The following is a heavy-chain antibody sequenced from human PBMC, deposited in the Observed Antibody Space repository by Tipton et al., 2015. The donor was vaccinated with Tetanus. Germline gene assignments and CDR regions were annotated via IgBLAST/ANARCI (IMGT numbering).Heavy chain of an antibody. V-gene: IGHV3-23*01. Sequence: GSLRLSCAASGFTFSSYAMSWVRQAPGKGLEWVSAISGSGGSTYYADSVKGRFTISRDNAKNSLYLQMNSLRAEDAAVYYCARDLITIFGYYGTDVWGQGATVTVSS. CDR1: GFTFSSYA. CDR2: ISGSGGST. CDR3: ARDLITIFGYYGTDV. D-gene: IGHD3-3*01. J-gene: IGHJ6*02.